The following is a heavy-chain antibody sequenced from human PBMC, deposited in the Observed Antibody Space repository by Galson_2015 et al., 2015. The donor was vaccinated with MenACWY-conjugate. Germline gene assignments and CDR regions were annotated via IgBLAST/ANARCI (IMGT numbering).Heavy chain of an antibody. J-gene: IGHJ4*02. V-gene: IGHV3-23*01. Sequence: SLRLSCAASGFTFSSYAMSWVRQAPGKGLEWVSAITGSGDNTDYADSVKGRFTISRDNSKNTLYLQMNSLRAEDTAVYYCTKDSGPLYESSGSDSDYFELWGQGTLVTVSS. CDR2: ITGSGDNT. CDR3: TKDSGPLYESSGSDSDYFEL. CDR1: GFTFSSYA. D-gene: IGHD3-22*01.